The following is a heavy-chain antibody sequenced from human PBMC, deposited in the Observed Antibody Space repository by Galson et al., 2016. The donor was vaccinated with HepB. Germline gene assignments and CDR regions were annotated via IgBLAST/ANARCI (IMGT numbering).Heavy chain of an antibody. Sequence: VKVSCKASGYTFTTSGISWVRQAPGQGLGWMGWISTYSGNTKYAQKFQGGLTWTTDSSTTTAYMELRSLRFDDTALYYCARDVQYRFDSWGQGTLVTVSS. CDR1: GYTFTTSG. CDR3: ARDVQYRFDS. V-gene: IGHV1-18*01. J-gene: IGHJ4*02. D-gene: IGHD2/OR15-2a*01. CDR2: ISTYSGNT.